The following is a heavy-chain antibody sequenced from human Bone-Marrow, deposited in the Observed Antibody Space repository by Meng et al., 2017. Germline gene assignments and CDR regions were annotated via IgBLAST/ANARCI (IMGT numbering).Heavy chain of an antibody. V-gene: IGHV1-2*06. CDR1: GYNLPDYY. J-gene: IGHJ4*02. CDR2: IDPKNGDT. Sequence: GQWVQSEAEVKKPGASVKVSCKPSGYNLPDYYIHWVRQAPGQGLEWMGRIDPKNGDTHYAQKFQGRVTMTGDTSISTAYMDLSGLRSDDTAVYYCARDEDISAAGKLFGDYWGQGTLVTVSS. D-gene: IGHD6-13*01. CDR3: ARDEDISAAGKLFGDY.